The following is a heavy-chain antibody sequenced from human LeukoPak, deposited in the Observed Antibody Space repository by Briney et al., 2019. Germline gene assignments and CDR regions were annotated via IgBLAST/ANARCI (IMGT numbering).Heavy chain of an antibody. Sequence: SETLSLTCAVYGGAFRGYYWSWIRQPPGKGLEWIGEINHSGSTNYNPSLKSRVTISVDTSKNQFSLKLSSVTAADTAVYYCARVPRTAMDTIGAFDIWGQGTMVTVSS. V-gene: IGHV4-34*01. CDR2: INHSGST. D-gene: IGHD5-18*01. CDR3: ARVPRTAMDTIGAFDI. J-gene: IGHJ3*02. CDR1: GGAFRGYY.